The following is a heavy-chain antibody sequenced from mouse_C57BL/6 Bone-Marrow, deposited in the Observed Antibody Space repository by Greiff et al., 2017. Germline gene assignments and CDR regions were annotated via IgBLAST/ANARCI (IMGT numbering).Heavy chain of an antibody. CDR1: GYTFTNYW. CDR2: MHPNGGSP. CDR3: ARSYDYDDYTMDY. V-gene: IGHV1-64*01. J-gene: IGHJ4*01. D-gene: IGHD2-4*01. Sequence: QVQLQQPGAELVKPGASVKLFCKASGYTFTNYWMHWVKQRPGQGLEWIGMMHPNGGSPDYNEKFKSEATLSVDKSSRTAYMELSSLTSEDSAVYYCARSYDYDDYTMDYWGQGTSVTVSS.